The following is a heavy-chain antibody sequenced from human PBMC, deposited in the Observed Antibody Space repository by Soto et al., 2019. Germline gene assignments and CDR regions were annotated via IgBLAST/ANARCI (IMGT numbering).Heavy chain of an antibody. CDR2: TYHSGST. D-gene: IGHD4-17*01. CDR1: GGSISSGGYS. Sequence: QLQLQESGSGLVKPSQTLSLTCAVSGGSISSGGYSCSWIRQPPGKGLEWIGYTYHSGSTYYNPSLKSRVTISVDRSKNQFSLKLSSVTAADTAVYYCARAHYGDYGYGMDVWGQGTTVTVSS. CDR3: ARAHYGDYGYGMDV. J-gene: IGHJ6*02. V-gene: IGHV4-30-2*01.